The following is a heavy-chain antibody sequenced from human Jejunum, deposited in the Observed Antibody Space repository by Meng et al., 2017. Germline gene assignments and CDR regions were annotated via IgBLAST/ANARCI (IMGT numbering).Heavy chain of an antibody. CDR3: AKLVKS. D-gene: IGHD4-23*01. V-gene: IGHV3-23*04. CDR2: IISSGGNT. CDR1: GFTFTNYA. J-gene: IGHJ4*02. Sequence: VQLVGTGGGLVQPGGSLRLSCAAPGFTFTNYAMSWVRQTPGKGLEWVSIISSGGNTYYADSVKGRFTISRDNSKNTLYLQMNSLRAEDTAVFYCAKLVKSWGQGTLVTVSS.